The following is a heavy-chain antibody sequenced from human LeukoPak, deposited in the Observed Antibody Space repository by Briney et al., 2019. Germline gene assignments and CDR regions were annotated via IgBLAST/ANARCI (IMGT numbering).Heavy chain of an antibody. Sequence: PSETLSLTCAVYGGSFSGYYWSWLRQPPGKGLEWIGEINHSGSTNYNPSLKSRVTILVDTSKNQFSLILISVTAADTAVYYCARRSGSSGGAFDFWGQGTLVTVSS. CDR3: ARRSGSSGGAFDF. D-gene: IGHD6-6*01. CDR2: INHSGST. CDR1: GGSFSGYY. J-gene: IGHJ4*02. V-gene: IGHV4-34*01.